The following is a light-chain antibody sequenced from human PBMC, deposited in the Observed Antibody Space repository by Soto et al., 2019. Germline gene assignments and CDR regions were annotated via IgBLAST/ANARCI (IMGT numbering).Light chain of an antibody. CDR1: HTNSSW. Sequence: DIQMTQSPSTLSGPVGDRVTITCRASHTNSSWLAWYQQKPGKAPNLLIYDASSLESGVPSRFSGSGSGTEFTLTISSLQPDDFATYYCLQHNSYSWSFGQGTKVDIK. J-gene: IGKJ1*01. CDR3: LQHNSYSWS. CDR2: DAS. V-gene: IGKV1-5*01.